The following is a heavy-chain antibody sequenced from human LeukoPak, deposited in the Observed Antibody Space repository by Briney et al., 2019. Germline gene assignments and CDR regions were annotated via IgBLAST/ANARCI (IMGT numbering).Heavy chain of an antibody. J-gene: IGHJ4*02. D-gene: IGHD5-18*01. CDR2: IYYSGST. V-gene: IGHV4-59*08. CDR3: ARWGSHIYGRFDY. CDR1: GGFINTYY. Sequence: SETLSLTCTVSGGFINTYYWSWIRQPPGKGLEWIGCIYYSGSTNYNPSLKSRVTISVDTSKNQFSLNLSSVTAADTAVYYCARWGSHIYGRFDYWGQGTLVTVSS.